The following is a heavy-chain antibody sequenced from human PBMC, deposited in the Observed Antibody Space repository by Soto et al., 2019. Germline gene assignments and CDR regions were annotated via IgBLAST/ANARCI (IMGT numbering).Heavy chain of an antibody. J-gene: IGHJ6*03. D-gene: IGHD4-17*01. Sequence: QVQLVQSGAEVKKPGASVKVSCKASGYTFTGYYMHWVRQAPGQGLEWMGWINPNSGGTNYAQKFQGWVTMTRDTSISAAYMELSRLRSDDTAVYYCARDLGGDYSYYMDVWGKGTTVTVSS. CDR1: GYTFTGYY. V-gene: IGHV1-2*04. CDR2: INPNSGGT. CDR3: ARDLGGDYSYYMDV.